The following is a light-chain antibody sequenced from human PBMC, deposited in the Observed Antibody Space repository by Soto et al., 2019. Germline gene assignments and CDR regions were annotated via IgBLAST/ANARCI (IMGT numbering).Light chain of an antibody. CDR3: QQYRNCPGT. Sequence: EIVMTQSPATLSVSPGQGATLSCRASQSVASALAWYQQKPGQAPRLLIHGASTRATDIPDRFSGSGSGTEFTLTISSLQSEDFAVYYCQQYRNCPGTFGQGTRLEIK. CDR2: GAS. V-gene: IGKV3-15*01. CDR1: QSVASA. J-gene: IGKJ5*01.